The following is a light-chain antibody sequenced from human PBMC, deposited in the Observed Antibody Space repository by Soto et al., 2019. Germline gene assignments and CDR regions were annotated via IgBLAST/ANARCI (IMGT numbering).Light chain of an antibody. CDR2: AAS. J-gene: IGKJ1*01. Sequence: EIVLTQSPGTLSLSPVERATLSYRASESISSTNLGWYQQKPGQAPRLLIYAASSRATGIPVRFSGSGSGTDFTLTISRLEPEDFAVYYCQQYGSSGTFGQGTKVDIK. CDR1: ESISSTN. CDR3: QQYGSSGT. V-gene: IGKV3-20*01.